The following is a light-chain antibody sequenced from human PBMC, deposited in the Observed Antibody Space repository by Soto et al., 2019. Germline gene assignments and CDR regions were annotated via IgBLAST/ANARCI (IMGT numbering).Light chain of an antibody. CDR3: ASWDDSLSAVL. CDR1: GSNIGDNP. J-gene: IGLJ3*02. V-gene: IGLV1-47*02. CDR2: NSN. Sequence: QSVLTQPPSAPGTPGHRGTISCSGAGSNIGDNPVFWYQQLPGTAPKLLIFNSNERPSGVRDRFSGSKSGTSASLAISGLRSEDEADYYCASWDDSLSAVLFGGGTQLTVL.